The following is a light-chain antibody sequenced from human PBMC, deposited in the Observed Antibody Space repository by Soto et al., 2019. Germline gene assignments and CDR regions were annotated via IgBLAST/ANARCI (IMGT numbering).Light chain of an antibody. J-gene: IGLJ2*01. CDR2: STT. Sequence: QDVVTQEPSLTVSPGGTVTLTCASSTGAVTSGYYPNWFQQKPGQPPRALIYSTTYKHSWTPARFSGSLLGGRSALTLSGVQPEDEADYYCLLFYGDGVVFGGGTKVTVL. CDR3: LLFYGDGVV. CDR1: TGAVTSGYY. V-gene: IGLV7-43*01.